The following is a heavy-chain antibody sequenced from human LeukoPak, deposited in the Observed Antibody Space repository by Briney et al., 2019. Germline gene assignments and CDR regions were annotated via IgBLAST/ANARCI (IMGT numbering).Heavy chain of an antibody. V-gene: IGHV4-59*01. Sequence: SETLSLTCTVSGGSISSYYCSWIRQPPGKGLEWIGYIYYGGSTNYNPSLKSRVTISVDTSKNQFSLKLSSVTAADTAVYYCARIENHWFDPWGQGTLVTVSS. CDR3: ARIENHWFDP. J-gene: IGHJ5*02. CDR1: GGSISSYY. CDR2: IYYGGST.